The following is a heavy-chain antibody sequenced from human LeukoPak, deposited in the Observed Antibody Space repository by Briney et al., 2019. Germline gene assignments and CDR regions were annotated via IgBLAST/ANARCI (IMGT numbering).Heavy chain of an antibody. V-gene: IGHV3-48*03. Sequence: GGSLRLSCAASGFTSSSYEMNWVRQAPGKGLEWISYISSSGSTIYYADSVKGRFTISRDNAENSLHLQMNSLRAEDTAVYYCASLLFPTYYFDPLNWFDPWGQGTLVTVSS. CDR2: ISSSGSTI. CDR3: ASLLFPTYYFDPLNWFDP. CDR1: GFTSSSYE. J-gene: IGHJ5*02. D-gene: IGHD3-22*01.